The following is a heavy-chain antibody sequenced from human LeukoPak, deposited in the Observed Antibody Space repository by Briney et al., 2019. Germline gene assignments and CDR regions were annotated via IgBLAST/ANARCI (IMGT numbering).Heavy chain of an antibody. CDR1: GYTFTNYG. Sequence: ASVTVSFKTSGYTFTNYGISWVRQAPGQGLEWMGWISAYKYNTNYAQKFQGRATMTTDTSTSTAYMELRSMRSDDTAVYYCASNCRIYYYYYMDVWGKGTTVTVSS. CDR3: ASNCRIYYYYYMDV. J-gene: IGHJ6*03. D-gene: IGHD1-20*01. V-gene: IGHV1-18*01. CDR2: ISAYKYNT.